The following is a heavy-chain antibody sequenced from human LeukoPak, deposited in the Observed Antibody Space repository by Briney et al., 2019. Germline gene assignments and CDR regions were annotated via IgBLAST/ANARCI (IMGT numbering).Heavy chain of an antibody. CDR3: ARDYYDSSGYYYIAEYFQH. Sequence: ASVKVSCKASGYTFTSYGISWVRQAPGQGLEWMGWISAYNGNTNYAQKLQGRVTMTTDTSTSTAYMELRSLGSDDTAVYYCARDYYDSSGYYYIAEYFQHWGQGTLVTVSS. V-gene: IGHV1-18*01. CDR1: GYTFTSYG. CDR2: ISAYNGNT. J-gene: IGHJ1*01. D-gene: IGHD3-22*01.